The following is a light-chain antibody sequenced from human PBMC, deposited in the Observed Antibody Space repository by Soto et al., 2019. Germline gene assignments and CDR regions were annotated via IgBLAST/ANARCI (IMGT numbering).Light chain of an antibody. V-gene: IGKV1-6*01. Sequence: AIQMTQSPSSLSASVGDRVNITCRASQAIKDDLVWYQQRPGKAPKLLVYRSSRLQNGVPSRFSGSGSGTDFPLTISSLQPEDFATYYCLQDYNYPYTFGQGTKLEI. J-gene: IGKJ2*01. CDR1: QAIKDD. CDR2: RSS. CDR3: LQDYNYPYT.